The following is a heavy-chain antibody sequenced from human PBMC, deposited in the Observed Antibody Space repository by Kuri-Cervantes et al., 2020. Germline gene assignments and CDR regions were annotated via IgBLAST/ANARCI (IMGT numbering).Heavy chain of an antibody. CDR2: ISTYNGKT. V-gene: IGHV1-18*01. CDR1: GYTFTTYG. J-gene: IGHJ6*02. D-gene: IGHD2-15*01. Sequence: ASVKVSCKASGYTFTTYGISWVRRAPGQGLEWMGWISTYNGKTNYAQKFQGRVTMTTDTSTSTAYMEVRSLRSDDTAVYYCARVCSGGSCSPYYFYGMDVWGQGTTVTVSS. CDR3: ARVCSGGSCSPYYFYGMDV.